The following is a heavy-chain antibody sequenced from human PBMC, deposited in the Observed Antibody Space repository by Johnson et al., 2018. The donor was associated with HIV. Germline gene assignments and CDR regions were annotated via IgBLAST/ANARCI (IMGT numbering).Heavy chain of an antibody. CDR3: ANEEPWRRAFDM. V-gene: IGHV3-33*06. J-gene: IGHJ3*02. CDR1: GFTFSSYG. CDR2: IWYDGSNK. Sequence: QVQLVESGGGVVQPGRSLRLSCAASGFTFSSYGMHWVRQAPGKGLEWVAVIWYDGSNKYYADSVKGRFTIYRDNFKNTRYLQMNGLRPEDTAVYYCANEEPWRRAFDMWGQGTVVTVSS. D-gene: IGHD1-1*01.